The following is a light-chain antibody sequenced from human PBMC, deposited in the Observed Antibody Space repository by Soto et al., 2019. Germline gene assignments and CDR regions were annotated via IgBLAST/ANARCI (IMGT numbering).Light chain of an antibody. Sequence: QSVLTQPPSVSGAPGQRVTISCTGSSSNIGAGYDVHWYQQLPGTAPKLLIYGNSNRPSGVPDRFSGSNSGTSASLAITGLQAEDEADYYCQSYDSSLSGVVFGGGTKLTAL. J-gene: IGLJ2*01. CDR1: SSNIGAGYD. CDR2: GNS. CDR3: QSYDSSLSGVV. V-gene: IGLV1-40*01.